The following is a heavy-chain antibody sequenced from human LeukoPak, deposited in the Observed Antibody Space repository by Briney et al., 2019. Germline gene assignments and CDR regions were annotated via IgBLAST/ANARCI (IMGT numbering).Heavy chain of an antibody. CDR3: ARAPPHYYDSDVPFDY. Sequence: GASVKVSCKASGYTFTSYAMHWVRQAPGQRLEWMGWINAGNGNTKYSQKFQGRVTITRDTSASTAYMELSSLRSEDTAVYYCARAPPHYYDSDVPFDYWGQGTPVTVSS. D-gene: IGHD3-22*01. J-gene: IGHJ4*02. V-gene: IGHV1-3*01. CDR2: INAGNGNT. CDR1: GYTFTSYA.